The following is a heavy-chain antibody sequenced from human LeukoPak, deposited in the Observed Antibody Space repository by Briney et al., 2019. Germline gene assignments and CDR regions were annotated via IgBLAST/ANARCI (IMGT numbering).Heavy chain of an antibody. CDR1: GGSLSGYY. Sequence: SETLSLTCAVYGGSLSGYYWSWIRQPPGKGLEWSGEINHSGSTNYNPSLKSRVTISVDTSKNQFSLKLSSVTAADTAVYYCASEDAYCGGDCYPYWGQGTLVTVSS. J-gene: IGHJ4*02. V-gene: IGHV4-34*01. D-gene: IGHD2-21*02. CDR2: INHSGST. CDR3: ASEDAYCGGDCYPY.